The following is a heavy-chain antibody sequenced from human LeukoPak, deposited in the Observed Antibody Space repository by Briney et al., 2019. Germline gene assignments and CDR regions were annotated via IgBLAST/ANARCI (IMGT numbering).Heavy chain of an antibody. D-gene: IGHD3-10*01. CDR1: GFTFRSYW. CDR3: ARAISMVWGLIYYGMDV. CDR2: INQDGSEK. J-gene: IGHJ6*02. Sequence: SGRSLGLSCAASGFTFRSYWMNWARHAPGKGLEWVAIINQDGSEKYYVDSVKGRFTISRDNAKNSLYLKMSSLRVEDTAVYYCARAISMVWGLIYYGMDVWGQGTTVTVSS. V-gene: IGHV3-7*01.